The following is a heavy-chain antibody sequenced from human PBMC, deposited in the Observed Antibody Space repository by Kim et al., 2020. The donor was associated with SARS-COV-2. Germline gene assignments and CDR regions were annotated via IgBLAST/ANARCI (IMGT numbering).Heavy chain of an antibody. D-gene: IGHD3-22*01. Sequence: GGSLRLSCAASGFTVSSNYMSWVRQAPGKGLEWVSVIYSGGSTYYADSVKGRFTISRDNSKNTLYLQMNSLRAEDTAVYYCARDGNYYDSSGYSYWGQGTLVTVSS. CDR2: IYSGGST. J-gene: IGHJ4*02. CDR3: ARDGNYYDSSGYSY. V-gene: IGHV3-66*01. CDR1: GFTVSSNY.